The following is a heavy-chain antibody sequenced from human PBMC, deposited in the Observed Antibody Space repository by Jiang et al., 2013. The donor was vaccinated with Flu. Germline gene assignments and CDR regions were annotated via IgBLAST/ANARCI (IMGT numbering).Heavy chain of an antibody. V-gene: IGHV3-74*01. Sequence: KGRFTISRDNAKNTLYLQMNSLRAEDTAVYYCARNYYYGMDVWGQGTTVTVSS. J-gene: IGHJ6*02. CDR3: ARNYYYGMDV.